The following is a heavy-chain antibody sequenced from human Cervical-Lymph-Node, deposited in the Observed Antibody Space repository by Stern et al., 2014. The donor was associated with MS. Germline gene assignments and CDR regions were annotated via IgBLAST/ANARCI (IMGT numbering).Heavy chain of an antibody. D-gene: IGHD1-1*01. J-gene: IGHJ4*02. CDR1: GFTVSRDF. CDR3: ARDTSAPERSDW. CDR2: ITNVGST. Sequence: EVQLVASGGGVIQPGGSLRLSCTASGFTVSRDFMKWVRQAPGTGLACVSLITNVGSTFYTDSVKGRFTISRDDSKNTVYLHMTSLRAEDTAMYYCARDTSAPERSDWWGQGTLVTVSS. V-gene: IGHV3-53*01.